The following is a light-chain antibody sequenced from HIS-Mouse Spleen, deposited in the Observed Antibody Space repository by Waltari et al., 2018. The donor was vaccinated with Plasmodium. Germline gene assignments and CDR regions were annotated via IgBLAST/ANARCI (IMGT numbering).Light chain of an antibody. J-gene: IGLJ3*02. CDR2: DVS. CDR3: CSYAGSYTWV. CDR1: SSDVGGYNY. Sequence: QSALTQPRSVSGSPGQSVTISCTGTSSDVGGYNYVSWYQQHPGKAPKPMIYDVSKLPSGVPDRFSGSKSGTTSSLTISWLQAEDEADYYCCSYAGSYTWVFGGGTKLTVL. V-gene: IGLV2-11*01.